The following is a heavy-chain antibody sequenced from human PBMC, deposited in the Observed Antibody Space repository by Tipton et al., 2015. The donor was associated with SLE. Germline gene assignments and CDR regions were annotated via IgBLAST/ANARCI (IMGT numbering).Heavy chain of an antibody. Sequence: TLSLTCTVSGGSISSYYWSWIRQPPGKGLEWIGYISYSGSPNYNPSLKSRVTISVDSSKNQFSLKLSSVTAADTAVYYCAAQGYYGSGGGFLDYCGQGTLVTVSS. CDR2: ISYSGSP. CDR3: AAQGYYGSGGGFLDY. J-gene: IGHJ4*02. V-gene: IGHV4-59*08. CDR1: GGSISSYY. D-gene: IGHD3-10*01.